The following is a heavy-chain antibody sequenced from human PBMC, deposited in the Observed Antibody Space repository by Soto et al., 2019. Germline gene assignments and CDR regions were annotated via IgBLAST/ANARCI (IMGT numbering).Heavy chain of an antibody. D-gene: IGHD2-2*01. CDR1: GFTFSSYA. J-gene: IGHJ5*02. V-gene: IGHV3-23*01. CDR3: AKDYRRCSSTSCYFSVHWFDP. CDR2: ISGSGGST. Sequence: GGSLRLSCAASGFTFSSYAMSWVRQAPGKGLEWVSAISGSGGSTYYADSVKGRFTISRDNSKNTLYLQMNSLRAEDTAVYYCAKDYRRCSSTSCYFSVHWFDPWGQGTLVTVSS.